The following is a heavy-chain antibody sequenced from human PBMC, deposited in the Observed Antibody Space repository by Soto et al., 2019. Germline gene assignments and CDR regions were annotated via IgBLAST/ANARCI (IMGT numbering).Heavy chain of an antibody. J-gene: IGHJ4*02. Sequence: GGSLRLSCAASGFTFSSYAMSWVRQAPGKGLEWVSAISGSGGSTYYADSVKGRFTISRDNSKNTLYLQMNSLRAEDTAVYYCAKDTSPDSHYDYIWGSYRSAPYYFDYWGQGTLVTVSS. CDR3: AKDTSPDSHYDYIWGSYRSAPYYFDY. D-gene: IGHD3-16*02. CDR1: GFTFSSYA. V-gene: IGHV3-23*01. CDR2: ISGSGGST.